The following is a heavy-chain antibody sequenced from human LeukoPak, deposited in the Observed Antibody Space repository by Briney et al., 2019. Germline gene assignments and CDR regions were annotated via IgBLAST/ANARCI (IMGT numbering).Heavy chain of an antibody. CDR1: GFIFNSYW. Sequence: GGSLRLSCAASGFIFNSYWMSWVRQAPGKGLEWVANIKQGGSERYYVDSVKGRFTISRDSAKNSLSLQMNSLRAEDTAVYYCARDAYRDRYFDYWGQGTLVTVSS. V-gene: IGHV3-7*01. D-gene: IGHD4-11*01. J-gene: IGHJ4*02. CDR2: IKQGGSER. CDR3: ARDAYRDRYFDY.